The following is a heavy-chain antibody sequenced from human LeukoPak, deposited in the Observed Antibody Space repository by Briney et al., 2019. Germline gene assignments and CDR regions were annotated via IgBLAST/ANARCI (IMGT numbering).Heavy chain of an antibody. CDR2: INPNSGGT. J-gene: IGHJ3*02. CDR3: ARDPQGARHAFDI. Sequence: ASVKVSCKASGYTFTGYYMHWVRQAPGQGLEWMGWINPNSGGTNYAQKFQGRVTMTRDTSISTAYMELSRLRSDDTAVYYCARDPQGARHAFDIWGQGTMVTVSS. D-gene: IGHD1-26*01. V-gene: IGHV1-2*02. CDR1: GYTFTGYY.